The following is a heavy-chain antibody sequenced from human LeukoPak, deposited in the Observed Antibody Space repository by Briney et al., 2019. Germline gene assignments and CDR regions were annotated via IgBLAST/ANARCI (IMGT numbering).Heavy chain of an antibody. V-gene: IGHV4-59*08. D-gene: IGHD1-7*01. CDR1: GGSISSYY. Sequence: PSETLSLTCTVPGGSISSYYWSWIRQPPGEGLEWIGYIFHNGETKYNPSLKSRVTMSIDTSKNQLSLRLTSVTAADTAVYYCARQPYTVGTYYFDYWGPGTLVSVSS. J-gene: IGHJ4*02. CDR3: ARQPYTVGTYYFDY. CDR2: IFHNGET.